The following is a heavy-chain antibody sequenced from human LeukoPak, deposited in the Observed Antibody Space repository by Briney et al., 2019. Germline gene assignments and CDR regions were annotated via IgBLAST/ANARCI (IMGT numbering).Heavy chain of an antibody. CDR3: ARHGNWRSFDY. V-gene: IGHV4-34*01. J-gene: IGHJ4*02. CDR1: GGSFSGYY. D-gene: IGHD1-1*01. CDR2: INHSGST. Sequence: SETLSLTCAVYGGSFSGYYWSWIRQPPGKGLEWIGEINHSGSTNYNPSLKSRVTISVDTSKNQFSLKLSSVTAADTAVYYCARHGNWRSFDYWGQGTLVTVSS.